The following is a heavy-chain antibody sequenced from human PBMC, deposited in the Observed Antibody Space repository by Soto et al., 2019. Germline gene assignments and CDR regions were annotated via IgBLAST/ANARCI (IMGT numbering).Heavy chain of an antibody. V-gene: IGHV4-59*01. D-gene: IGHD2-2*01. CDR1: GGAISNYY. CDR2: IYYSGIT. CDR3: AREHCSSTTCFPGEWFDP. Sequence: SESLSLTCTVSGGAISNYYWSWIRQPPRKGLEWIGYIYYSGITSYNPSLKSRVTISVDTSKNQFSLKLSSVTAADTAVYYCAREHCSSTTCFPGEWFDPWGQGTLVTVSS. J-gene: IGHJ5*02.